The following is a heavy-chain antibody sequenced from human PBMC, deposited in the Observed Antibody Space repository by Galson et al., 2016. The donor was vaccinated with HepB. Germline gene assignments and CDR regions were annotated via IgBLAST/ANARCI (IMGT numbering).Heavy chain of an antibody. J-gene: IGHJ4*01. Sequence: LRLSCAASGFTFSDYYMTWIRQPPGKGLEWIGEVNHRGTTNYDPSLESRVTISADTSKNQFSLNLSSVTAAVTAVYFCARDGFPGFGSFFDYWGHGALVTVSS. CDR3: ARDGFPGFGSFFDY. V-gene: IGHV4-34*01. CDR1: GFTFSDYY. D-gene: IGHD3-10*01. CDR2: VNHRGTT.